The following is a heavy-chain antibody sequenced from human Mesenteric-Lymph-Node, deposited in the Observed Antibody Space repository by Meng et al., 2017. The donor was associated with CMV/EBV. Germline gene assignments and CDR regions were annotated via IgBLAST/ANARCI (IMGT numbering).Heavy chain of an antibody. CDR2: ISSSGSTI. J-gene: IGHJ2*01. Sequence: GGSLRLSCAASGFTFSDYYMSWIRQAPGKGLEWVSYISSSGSTIYYADSVKGRFTISRDNAKNSLYLQMNSLRAEDAAVYYCARRPLGFCSSMSCQPLWYFDLWGRDTLVTVSS. D-gene: IGHD2-2*01. V-gene: IGHV3-11*04. CDR1: GFTFSDYY. CDR3: ARRPLGFCSSMSCQPLWYFDL.